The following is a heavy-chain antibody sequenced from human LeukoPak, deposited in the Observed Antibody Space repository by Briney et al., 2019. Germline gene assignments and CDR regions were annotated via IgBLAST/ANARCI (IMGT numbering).Heavy chain of an antibody. D-gene: IGHD6-13*01. V-gene: IGHV1-2*04. CDR2: INPHSGGT. Sequence: ASVKVSCKASGYTSTGYYMHWVRQAPGQELEWMGWINPHSGGTNYAQRFQGWVTMTRDTSISTAYMELNRLTSDDTAIYYCATNFYSNSWSLTDWGQGTLVTVSS. CDR3: ATNFYSNSWSLTD. CDR1: GYTSTGYY. J-gene: IGHJ4*02.